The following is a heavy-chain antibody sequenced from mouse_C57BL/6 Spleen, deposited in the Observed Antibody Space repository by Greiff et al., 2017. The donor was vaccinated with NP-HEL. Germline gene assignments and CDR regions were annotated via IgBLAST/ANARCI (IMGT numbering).Heavy chain of an antibody. CDR1: GYTFTSYW. J-gene: IGHJ2*01. CDR2: IDPSDSYT. CDR3: ARPHDGSFDY. D-gene: IGHD2-3*01. Sequence: QVQLQQPGAELVMPGASVKLSCKASGYTFTSYWMHWVKQRPGQGLEWIGEIDPSDSYTNYNQKFKGKSTLTVDKSSSTAYMQLSSLTSEDSAVYYCARPHDGSFDYWGQGTTPTGSS. V-gene: IGHV1-69*01.